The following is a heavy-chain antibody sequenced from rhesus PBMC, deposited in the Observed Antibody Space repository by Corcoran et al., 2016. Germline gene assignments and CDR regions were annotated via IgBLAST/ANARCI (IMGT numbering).Heavy chain of an antibody. D-gene: IGHD4-29*01. Sequence: QVQLQQWGEGLVKPSETLSLTCAVYGGSISGYYYWSWIRQPPGKGLEWIGYIYGNSASTNYNPSLKNRVTISTDTSKNQFSLKLSSVTAADTAVYYCARRKAAGFDYWGQGVLVTVSS. CDR3: ARRKAAGFDY. CDR1: GGSISGYYY. CDR2: IYGNSAST. J-gene: IGHJ4*01. V-gene: IGHV4-73*01.